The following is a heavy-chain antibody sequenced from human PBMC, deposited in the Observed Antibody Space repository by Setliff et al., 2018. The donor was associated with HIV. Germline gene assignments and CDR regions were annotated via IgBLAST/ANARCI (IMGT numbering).Heavy chain of an antibody. CDR1: GYTFTSYA. V-gene: IGHV1-3*01. D-gene: IGHD3-3*01. CDR2: INAGNGNT. J-gene: IGHJ6*02. CDR3: ARGFEALYYYYGMDV. Sequence: SVKVSCKASGYTFTSYAMHWVRQAPGQRLEWMGWINAGNGNTKYSQKFQGRVTITRDTSASTAYMELSSLRSEDTAVYYCARGFEALYYYYGMDVWGQGTTVTVSS.